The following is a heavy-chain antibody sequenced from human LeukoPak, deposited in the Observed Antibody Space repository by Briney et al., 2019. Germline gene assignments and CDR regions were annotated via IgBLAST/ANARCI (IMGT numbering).Heavy chain of an antibody. V-gene: IGHV3-66*01. D-gene: IGHD5-12*01. CDR3: ARDSGYDYPYGFDY. CDR2: ST. J-gene: IGHJ4*02. Sequence: STYYADSVKGRFTISRDNSKNTLYLQMNSLRAEDTAVYYCARDSGYDYPYGFDYWGQGTLVTVSS.